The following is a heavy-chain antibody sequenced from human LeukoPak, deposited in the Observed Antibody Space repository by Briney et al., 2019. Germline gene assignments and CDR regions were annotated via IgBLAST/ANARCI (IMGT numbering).Heavy chain of an antibody. CDR1: GFSLSTSGVG. CDR2: IYWDDAK. Sequence: SGPTLVNPTQTLTLTCTFSGFSLSTSGVGVGWFRQPPRKALEWLALIYWDDAKRYSPSLKNRLTITQDTSNKQVVLTMTNMDPVDTATHYCAHTVTYSLGDAFDIWGQGTMVTVSS. CDR3: AHTVTYSLGDAFDI. J-gene: IGHJ3*02. V-gene: IGHV2-5*02. D-gene: IGHD2-15*01.